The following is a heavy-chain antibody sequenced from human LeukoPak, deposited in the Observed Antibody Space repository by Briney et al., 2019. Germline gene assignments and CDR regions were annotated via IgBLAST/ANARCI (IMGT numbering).Heavy chain of an antibody. CDR2: IIPIFGTA. D-gene: IGHD3-22*01. J-gene: IGHJ4*02. Sequence: SVKVSCKASGGTFSSYAISWVRQAPGQGLEWMGGIIPIFGTANYAQKFQGRVTITADESTSTAYMELSSLRSEDTAVYHCAREGMVYYDSSGYPYYFDYWGQGTLVTVSS. CDR1: GGTFSSYA. V-gene: IGHV1-69*13. CDR3: AREGMVYYDSSGYPYYFDY.